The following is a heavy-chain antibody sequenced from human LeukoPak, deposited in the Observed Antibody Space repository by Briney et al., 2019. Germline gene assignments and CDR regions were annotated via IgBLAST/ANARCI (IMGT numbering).Heavy chain of an antibody. D-gene: IGHD3-10*01. J-gene: IGHJ3*02. Sequence: SVKVSCKASGGTFSSYAISWVRQAPGQGLEWMGRIIPIFGTANYAQKFPGRVMITTDESTSTAYMELSSLRSEDTAVYYCAAPQNMVRGVTQPDAFDIWGQGTMVTVSS. V-gene: IGHV1-69*05. CDR1: GGTFSSYA. CDR2: IIPIFGTA. CDR3: AAPQNMVRGVTQPDAFDI.